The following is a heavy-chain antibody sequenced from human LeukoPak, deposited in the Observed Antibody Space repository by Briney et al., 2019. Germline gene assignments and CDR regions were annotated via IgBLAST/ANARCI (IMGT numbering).Heavy chain of an antibody. CDR3: VRDRQYCTGGNCYSEDLPDS. D-gene: IGHD2-15*01. CDR2: IDYSGNT. J-gene: IGHJ4*02. Sequence: KPSETLSLTCTVPSGSISSNNHYWGWIRQPQGKRLEWIGSIDYSGNTDYNPSLKSRVSISVDTSKKQFSLKITSVTAADTAVYYCVRDRQYCTGGNCYSEDLPDSWGQGIVVAVSS. CDR1: SGSISSNNHY. V-gene: IGHV4-39*07.